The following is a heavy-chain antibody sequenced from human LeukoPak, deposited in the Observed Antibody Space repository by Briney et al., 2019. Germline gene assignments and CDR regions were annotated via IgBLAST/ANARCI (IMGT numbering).Heavy chain of an antibody. D-gene: IGHD6-13*01. J-gene: IGHJ4*02. CDR1: GFTFSSYW. CDR2: ISSSSSYI. Sequence: PGGSLRLSCAASGFTFSSYWMSWVRQAPGKGLEWVSSISSSSSYIYYADSVKGRFTISRDNAKNSLYLQMNSLRAEDTAVYYCARAAAGTRCDYWGQGTLVTVSS. V-gene: IGHV3-21*01. CDR3: ARAAAGTRCDY.